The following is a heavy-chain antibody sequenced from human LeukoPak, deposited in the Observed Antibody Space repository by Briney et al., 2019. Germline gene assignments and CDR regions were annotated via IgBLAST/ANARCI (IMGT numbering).Heavy chain of an antibody. Sequence: PGGSLRLSCSASGFTFSSYAMHWVRQAPGKGLEYVSHISTNGGSTYYAISVKGRFTISRDNSKNTLYLQMGSLRAEDMAVYYCARGRGYIYGYDYWGQGTLVTVSS. CDR2: ISTNGGST. J-gene: IGHJ4*02. D-gene: IGHD5-18*01. CDR3: ARGRGYIYGYDY. CDR1: GFTFSSYA. V-gene: IGHV3-64*01.